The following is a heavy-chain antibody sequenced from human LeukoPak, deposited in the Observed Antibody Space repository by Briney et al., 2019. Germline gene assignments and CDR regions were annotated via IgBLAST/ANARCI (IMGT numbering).Heavy chain of an antibody. J-gene: IGHJ4*02. V-gene: IGHV4-61*03. Sequence: SETLSLTCTVSGDSVSNGNYYWSWLRQPPGKALEWIGYIYYTGKTYYNPSLEGRVTILVDTSGNHFSVKLSSVTAADTAVYYCARSQNYYGSGDYWSQGTLVTVSS. CDR2: IYYTGKT. D-gene: IGHD3-10*01. CDR1: GDSVSNGNYY. CDR3: ARSQNYYGSGDY.